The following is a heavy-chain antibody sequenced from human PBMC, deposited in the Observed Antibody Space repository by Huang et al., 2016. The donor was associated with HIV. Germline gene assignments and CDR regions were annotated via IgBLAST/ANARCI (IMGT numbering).Heavy chain of an antibody. CDR3: ARARGYYDSSVSYYFDY. CDR1: GGTVSSYA. Sequence: QVQLVQSGAEVKKPGSSVKVSCKASGGTVSSYAISWVRQAPGQGLEWMGGSSPSFGTANYAQKFQVRVTITADESTSTAYMELSSLRSEDTAVYYCARARGYYDSSVSYYFDYWGQGTLVTVSS. J-gene: IGHJ4*02. D-gene: IGHD3-22*01. CDR2: SSPSFGTA. V-gene: IGHV1-69*13.